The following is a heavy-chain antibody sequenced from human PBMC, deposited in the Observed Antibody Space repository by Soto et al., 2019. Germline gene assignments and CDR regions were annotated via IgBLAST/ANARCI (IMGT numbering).Heavy chain of an antibody. D-gene: IGHD4-4*01. CDR1: GGSISSYY. V-gene: IGHV4-59*01. CDR3: ARGTTVTPDFDY. J-gene: IGHJ4*02. CDR2: IYYSGST. Sequence: SGTLDLTSTVSGGSISSYYWSWIRRPPGKGLEWIGYIYYSGSTNYNPSLKSRVTISEDTSKTQFPLKLSSGTAADTAVYYCARGTTVTPDFDYWGQGPLVPGSS.